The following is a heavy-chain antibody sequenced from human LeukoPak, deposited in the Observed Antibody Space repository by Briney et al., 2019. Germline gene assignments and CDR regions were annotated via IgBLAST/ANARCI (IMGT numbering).Heavy chain of an antibody. CDR2: INPNSGGT. D-gene: IGHD2-15*01. Sequence: ASVKVSCKASGYTFTGYYMHWVRQAPGQGLEWMGRINPNSGGTNYAQKFQGRVTMTRDTSISTAYMELSRLRSDDTAVYYCARGALVVVGPRGWFDPWGQGTLVTVSS. CDR1: GYTFTGYY. V-gene: IGHV1-2*06. CDR3: ARGALVVVGPRGWFDP. J-gene: IGHJ5*02.